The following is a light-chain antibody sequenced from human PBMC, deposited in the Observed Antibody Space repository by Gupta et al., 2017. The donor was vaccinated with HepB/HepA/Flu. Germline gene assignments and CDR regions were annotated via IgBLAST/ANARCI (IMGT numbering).Light chain of an antibody. CDR1: QSVRSK. V-gene: IGKV3-15*01. Sequence: EVVMTQSPATLSVSPGERVTLSCRASQSVRSKLAWYQQKPGQAPRLLIYDASTRATGIPARFSGSGSGTDFTLTISSLQPEDFAVYSCQQYNAWPLTFGGGTKVEIK. CDR2: DAS. J-gene: IGKJ4*01. CDR3: QQYNAWPLT.